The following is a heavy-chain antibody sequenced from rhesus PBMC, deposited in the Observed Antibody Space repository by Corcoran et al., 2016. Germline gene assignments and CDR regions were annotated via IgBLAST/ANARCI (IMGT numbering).Heavy chain of an antibody. J-gene: IGHJ6*01. CDR1: GGSISSNW. Sequence: QLQLQESGPGLLKPSETLSLTCSVSGGSISSNWVSWIRQPPGKGLEWIGCISGSGGSTSYHPSLKSRVTISKDTSKNQLSLNLVSVTAADTAVYYCAREGWTSYGLDSWGQGVVVTVSS. CDR3: AREGWTSYGLDS. CDR2: ISGSGGST. V-gene: IGHV4-173*01. D-gene: IGHD1-1*01.